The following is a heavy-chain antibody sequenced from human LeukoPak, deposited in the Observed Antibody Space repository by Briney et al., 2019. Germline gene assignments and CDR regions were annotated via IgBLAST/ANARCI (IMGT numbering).Heavy chain of an antibody. J-gene: IGHJ2*01. V-gene: IGHV3-30-3*01. Sequence: GGSLRLSCSASGFTFSSYAMHWVRQAPGKGLEWVAVILYDGSNEYYADSVKGRFTISRDNSKNMLYLQMNSLRVEDTAMYYCARDDYGGIHWYFDSWGRGTLVTVSS. D-gene: IGHD4-23*01. CDR2: ILYDGSNE. CDR3: ARDDYGGIHWYFDS. CDR1: GFTFSSYA.